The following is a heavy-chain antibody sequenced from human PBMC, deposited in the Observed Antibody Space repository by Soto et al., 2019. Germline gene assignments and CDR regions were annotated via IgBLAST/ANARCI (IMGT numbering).Heavy chain of an antibody. CDR2: IYPGDSDT. V-gene: IGHV5-51*01. Sequence: GESLKISCKGSGYSFTSYWIGWVRQMPGKGLEWMGIIYPGDSDTRYSPSFQGQVTISADKSISTAYLQWSSLKASDTAMYYCARRKKLVCSGGSCYLPGYYYYGMDVWGQGTTVTVSS. CDR3: ARRKKLVCSGGSCYLPGYYYYGMDV. D-gene: IGHD2-15*01. CDR1: GYSFTSYW. J-gene: IGHJ6*02.